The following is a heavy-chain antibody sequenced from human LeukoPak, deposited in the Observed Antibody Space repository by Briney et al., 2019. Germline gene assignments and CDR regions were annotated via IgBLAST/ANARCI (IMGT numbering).Heavy chain of an antibody. J-gene: IGHJ4*02. Sequence: GGSLRLSCAASGFTFGDYWMSWVRHSPGKGLEWVANIKQDGSEEYYVDSVKGRFTISRDNAKNSLYLQMNSLRPEDTALYFCVRDKIVGATVLDYWGQGTLVTVSS. CDR1: GFTFGDYW. CDR2: IKQDGSEE. V-gene: IGHV3-7*01. D-gene: IGHD1-26*01. CDR3: VRDKIVGATVLDY.